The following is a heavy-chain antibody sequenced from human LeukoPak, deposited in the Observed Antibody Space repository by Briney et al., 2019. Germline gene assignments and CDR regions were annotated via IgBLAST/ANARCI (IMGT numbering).Heavy chain of an antibody. CDR1: GGSISSYY. J-gene: IGHJ6*03. D-gene: IGHD2-15*01. Sequence: SETLSLTCTVAGGSISSYYWSWIRQPPGKGLEWIGYIYYSGSTNYNPSLKSRVTISVDTSKNQFSLKLSSVTAADTAVYYCARTPHHYYYMDVWGKGTTVTVSS. CDR2: IYYSGST. V-gene: IGHV4-59*01. CDR3: ARTPHHYYYMDV.